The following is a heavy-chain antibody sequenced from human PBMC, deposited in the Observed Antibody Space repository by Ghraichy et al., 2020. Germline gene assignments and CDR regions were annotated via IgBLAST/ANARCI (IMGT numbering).Heavy chain of an antibody. CDR3: TRNCTSASCYTMRDRNTRYYNGMDV. CDR2: VSGSGGST. CDR1: GFTFSTHA. J-gene: IGHJ6*02. Sequence: GGSLRLSCAASGFTFSTHAMIWVRQAPGKGLEWVAGVSGSGGSTDHADAVKGRFTISRDNSKNTLYLQMNSLIVDDTAVYYCTRNCTSASCYTMRDRNTRYYNGMDVWGQGATVTVSS. V-gene: IGHV3-23*01. D-gene: IGHD2-2*01.